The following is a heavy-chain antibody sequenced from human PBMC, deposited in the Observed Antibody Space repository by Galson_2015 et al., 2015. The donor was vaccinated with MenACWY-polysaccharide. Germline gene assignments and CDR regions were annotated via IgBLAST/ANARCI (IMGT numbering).Heavy chain of an antibody. J-gene: IGHJ3*01. Sequence: SLRLSCAASGSKFRGSGMHWVRQAPGKGLEWVAIIQYDGSQKQYTDSVRGRFSISRDNSKNTLYLEMNSLRAEDTALYYCARESSRIVFHAFDVWGQGTMVTVSS. CDR1: GSKFRGSG. V-gene: IGHV3-33*01. CDR2: IQYDGSQK. CDR3: ARESSRIVFHAFDV. D-gene: IGHD6-19*01.